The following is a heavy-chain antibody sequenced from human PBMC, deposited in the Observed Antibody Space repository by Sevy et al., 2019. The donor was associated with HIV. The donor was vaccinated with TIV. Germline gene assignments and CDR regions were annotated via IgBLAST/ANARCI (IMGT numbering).Heavy chain of an antibody. J-gene: IGHJ4*02. V-gene: IGHV3-23*01. CDR3: ANWAGSSDWLGPFDY. Sequence: GGSLRLSCSASGFAFSSHAMTWVRQAPGKGLEWVSYISGSGDTTYYADSVKGRFTISRDNSKNTLYLQMNSLRAEDTAVYYCANWAGSSDWLGPFDYWAQGTLVTVSS. D-gene: IGHD6-19*01. CDR1: GFAFSSHA. CDR2: ISGSGDTT.